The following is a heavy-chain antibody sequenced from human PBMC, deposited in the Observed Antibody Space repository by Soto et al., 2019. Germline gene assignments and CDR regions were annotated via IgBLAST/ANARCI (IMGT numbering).Heavy chain of an antibody. CDR1: EYSFTSYW. J-gene: IGHJ4*02. V-gene: IGHV5-51*01. Sequence: SLKISCKGSEYSFTSYWIGWVRQMPGKGLEWMGIIYPGDSDTRYSPSFQGQVTISADKSISTAYLQWSSLKASDTAMYYCARPAIVVVPAAIRSGYSSSWYYFDYWGQGTLVTVSS. D-gene: IGHD2-2*02. CDR2: IYPGDSDT. CDR3: ARPAIVVVPAAIRSGYSSSWYYFDY.